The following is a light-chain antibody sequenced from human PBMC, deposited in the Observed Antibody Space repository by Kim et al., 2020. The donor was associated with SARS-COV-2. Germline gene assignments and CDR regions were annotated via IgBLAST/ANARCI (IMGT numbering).Light chain of an antibody. CDR3: NSRDSSDKHGV. CDR1: SRRRYD. Sequence: LGETVRITGEGDSRRRYDASWYQQKPGEGPLRVIDGKNNRPAGIRDRFSGSSSGNAASLTMTGAEGEDEADYDGNSRDSSDKHGVFGGGTQLTVL. CDR2: GKN. V-gene: IGLV3-19*01. J-gene: IGLJ3*02.